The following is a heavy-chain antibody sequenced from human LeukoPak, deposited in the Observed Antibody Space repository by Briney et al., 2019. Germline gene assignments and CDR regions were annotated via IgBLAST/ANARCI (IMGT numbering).Heavy chain of an antibody. CDR3: ARDGLGATHWFAP. CDR1: GYTFTGYY. CDR2: INPNSGGT. J-gene: IGHJ5*02. Sequence: ASVKVSCKASGYTFTGYYMHWVRQAPGQGLEWMGWINPNSGGTNYAQTFQGRGTMTRDTSISTAYMELSRLRSDDTVVYYCARDGLGATHWFAPWGQGTLVTVSS. D-gene: IGHD1-26*01. V-gene: IGHV1-2*02.